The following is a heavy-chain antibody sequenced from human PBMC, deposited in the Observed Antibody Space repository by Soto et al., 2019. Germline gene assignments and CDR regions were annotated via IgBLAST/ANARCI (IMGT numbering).Heavy chain of an antibody. Sequence: PSQTLTLTCAISGNSVASNSAAWNLIRQSPSRGLEWLGRTYYRSKWYNDYAVSVKSRITINPDTSKNQFSLQLNSVTPEDTAVYYCEGRYDFWSGYQGGGMDVWGQGTTVTVSS. CDR3: EGRYDFWSGYQGGGMDV. V-gene: IGHV6-1*01. CDR1: GNSVASNSAA. J-gene: IGHJ6*02. D-gene: IGHD3-3*01. CDR2: TYYRSKWYN.